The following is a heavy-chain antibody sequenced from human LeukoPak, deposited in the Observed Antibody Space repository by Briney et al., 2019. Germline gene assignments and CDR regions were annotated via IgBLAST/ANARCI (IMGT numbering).Heavy chain of an antibody. V-gene: IGHV3-21*01. CDR3: ARASSNLPDY. D-gene: IGHD4-11*01. Sequence: GGSLRLSCAASGFTFSSYSMNWVRQAPGKGLEWVSSISSRSSYKYYEDSVKGRFTISRDNAKNSLYLQMNSLRAEDTAVYYCARASSNLPDYWGQGTLVTVSS. CDR1: GFTFSSYS. CDR2: ISSRSSYK. J-gene: IGHJ4*02.